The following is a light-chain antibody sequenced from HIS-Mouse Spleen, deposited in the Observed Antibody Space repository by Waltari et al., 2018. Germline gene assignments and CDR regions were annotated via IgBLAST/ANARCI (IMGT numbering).Light chain of an antibody. CDR2: KVS. J-gene: IGKJ2*01. V-gene: IGKV2-30*02. CDR1: QSLVHSDGNTY. Sequence: DVVMTQSPLSLPVTLGQPASISCRSSQSLVHSDGNTYLNWFQQRPGQSPRRLIYKVSNRDSGVPDRLGGSGSGTDFTLKISRVEAEDVGVYYCMQGTHWPRYTFGQGTKLEIK. CDR3: MQGTHWPRYT.